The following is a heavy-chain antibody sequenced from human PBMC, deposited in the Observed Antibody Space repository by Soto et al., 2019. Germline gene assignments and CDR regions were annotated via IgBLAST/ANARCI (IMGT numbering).Heavy chain of an antibody. Sequence: QVQLQESGPRLVKPSQTLSLTCTVSGGSISSGGYYWSWIRQHPGKGLEWIGYIFYSGSTYYNPSLKRRVTISVDTSKNQFSRKLSSVTAADTAVYYCATYGSGSYKPTTFDYWGQGTLVTVSS. J-gene: IGHJ4*02. CDR1: GGSISSGGYY. CDR3: ATYGSGSYKPTTFDY. D-gene: IGHD3-10*01. CDR2: IFYSGST. V-gene: IGHV4-31*03.